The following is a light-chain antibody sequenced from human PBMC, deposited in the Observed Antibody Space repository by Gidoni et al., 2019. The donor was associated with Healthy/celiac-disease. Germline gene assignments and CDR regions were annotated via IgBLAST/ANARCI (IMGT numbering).Light chain of an antibody. CDR1: SSDVGSYNL. CDR3: CSYAGSSTLV. CDR2: EGS. V-gene: IGLV2-23*01. J-gene: IGLJ2*01. Sequence: SALPQPASASGPPGQSITISCTGTSSDVGSYNLVSWYQQHPGKAPKLMIYEGSKRPSGVSNRFSGSKSGNTASLTISGLQAEDEADYYCCSYAGSSTLVFGGGTKLTVL.